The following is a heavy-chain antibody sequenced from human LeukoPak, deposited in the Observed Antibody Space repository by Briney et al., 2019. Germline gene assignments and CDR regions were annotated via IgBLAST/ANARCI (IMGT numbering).Heavy chain of an antibody. J-gene: IGHJ5*02. Sequence: ASVKVSCKASGHTFTSYGISWVRQAPGQGLEWMGWISAYNGNTNYAQKLQGRVTMTTDTSTSTAYMELRSLRSDDTAVYYCARSFGYCSGGSCPGDWFDPWGQGTLVTVSS. CDR2: ISAYNGNT. D-gene: IGHD2-15*01. V-gene: IGHV1-18*01. CDR1: GHTFTSYG. CDR3: ARSFGYCSGGSCPGDWFDP.